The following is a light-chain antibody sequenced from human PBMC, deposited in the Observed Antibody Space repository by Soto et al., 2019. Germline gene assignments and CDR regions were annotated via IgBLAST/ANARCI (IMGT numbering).Light chain of an antibody. Sequence: EIVLTQSPATLSLSPGERATLSFRASQSVSSYLAWYQQKPGRAHRLLIYGASSRATGIPDRFSGSGSGTDFTLTISRLEPEDFAMYYCQQYGYLVTFGGGTKVDIK. CDR3: QQYGYLVT. CDR1: QSVSSY. V-gene: IGKV3-20*01. J-gene: IGKJ4*01. CDR2: GAS.